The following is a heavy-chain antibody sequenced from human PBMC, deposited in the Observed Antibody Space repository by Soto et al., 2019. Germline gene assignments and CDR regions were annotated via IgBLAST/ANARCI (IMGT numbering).Heavy chain of an antibody. CDR1: GFTFSDYG. D-gene: IGHD6-6*01. J-gene: IGHJ4*02. CDR2: MSYAGTYK. Sequence: QVQLVESGGGVVQPGRSLRLSCAVSGFTFSDYGMHWVRQAPGKGLEWVAVMSYAGTYKYYADSVKGRFTISRDLSGNTLFLQMTSLRLADTAVYFCAKEMYPRTVLDSSSPWGDYWGQGTLVTVSS. CDR3: AKEMYPRTVLDSSSPWGDY. V-gene: IGHV3-30*18.